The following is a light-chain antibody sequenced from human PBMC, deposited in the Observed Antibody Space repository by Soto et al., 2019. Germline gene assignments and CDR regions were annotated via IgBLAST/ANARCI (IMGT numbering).Light chain of an antibody. V-gene: IGLV2-8*01. CDR2: EVN. CDR3: ASNAGSDNLGV. CDR1: KSDVGGFNF. Sequence: QSALTQPPSASGSPGQSVTISCTGTKSDVGGFNFVSWYQQHPGKVPRLIIYEVNQRPSGVPDRFSGFKSDNTASLTVSGLQVEDEADYYCASNAGSDNLGVFGTGTKLTVL. J-gene: IGLJ1*01.